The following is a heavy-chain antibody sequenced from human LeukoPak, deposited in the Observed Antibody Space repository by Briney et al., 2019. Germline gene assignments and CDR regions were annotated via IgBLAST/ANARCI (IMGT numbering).Heavy chain of an antibody. CDR1: GFSLSTSGVG. J-gene: IGHJ4*02. V-gene: IGHV2-5*02. CDR2: IYWDDDK. CDR3: AHATYYYDSSGYLLFDY. D-gene: IGHD3-22*01. Sequence: SGPTLVNPTQTLTLTCTFSGFSLSTSGVGVGWIRQPPGKALEWLALIYWDDDKRYSPSLKSRLTITKDTSENQVVLTMTNMDPVDTATYYCAHATYYYDSSGYLLFDYWGQGTLVTVSS.